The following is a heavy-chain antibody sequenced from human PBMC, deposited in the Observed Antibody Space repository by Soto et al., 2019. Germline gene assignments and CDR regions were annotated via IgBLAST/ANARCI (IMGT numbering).Heavy chain of an antibody. CDR2: IYYTGST. CDR3: ANFNGYFDL. CDR1: GGSISSYF. Sequence: ASETLSLTCTVSGGSISSYFWSWIRQPPGKGLEWIGYIYYTGSTNYNPSLKSRDTISVDTSKNQFSLQLSSVTAADTAVYYCANFNGYFDLWGRGTLVTVSS. J-gene: IGHJ2*01. V-gene: IGHV4-59*01.